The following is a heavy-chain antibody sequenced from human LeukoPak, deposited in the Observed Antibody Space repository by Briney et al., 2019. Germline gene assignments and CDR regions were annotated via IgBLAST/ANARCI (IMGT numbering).Heavy chain of an antibody. D-gene: IGHD6-19*01. CDR2: IIPIFGTA. V-gene: IGHV1-69*01. CDR1: GGTFSSYA. CDR3: ARDQGRIAVAGPFDY. J-gene: IGHJ4*02. Sequence: SVKVSSNASGGTFSSYAISWVRQAPGQGLEWMGGIIPIFGTANYAQKFQGRVTITADESTSTAYMELSSLRSEDTAVYYCARDQGRIAVAGPFDYWGQGTLVTVSS.